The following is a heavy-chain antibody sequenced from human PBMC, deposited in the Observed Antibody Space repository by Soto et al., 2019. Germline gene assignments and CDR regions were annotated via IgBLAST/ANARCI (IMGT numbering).Heavy chain of an antibody. CDR3: ARGLKDYIWGSYRYDY. D-gene: IGHD3-16*02. CDR2: INHSGSA. V-gene: IGHV4-34*01. CDR1: GGSFSGYY. Sequence: PSETLSLTCAVYGGSFSGYYWSWIRQPPGKGLEWIGEINHSGSANYNPSLKSRVTISVDTSKNQFSLKLSSVTAADTAVYYCARGLKDYIWGSYRYDYWGQGTLVTVSS. J-gene: IGHJ4*02.